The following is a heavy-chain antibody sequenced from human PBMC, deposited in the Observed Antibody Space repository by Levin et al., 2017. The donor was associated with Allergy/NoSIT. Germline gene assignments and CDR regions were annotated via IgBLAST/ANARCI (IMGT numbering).Heavy chain of an antibody. D-gene: IGHD3-9*01. CDR3: AREGYDILTGYFSGAFDI. J-gene: IGHJ3*02. Sequence: GALRLSCAASGFTFSSYWMSWVRQAPGKGLEWVANIKQDGSEKYYVDSVKGRFTISRDNAKNSLYLQMNSLRAEDTAVYYCAREGYDILTGYFSGAFDIWGQGTMVTVSS. CDR1: GFTFSSYW. CDR2: IKQDGSEK. V-gene: IGHV3-7*04.